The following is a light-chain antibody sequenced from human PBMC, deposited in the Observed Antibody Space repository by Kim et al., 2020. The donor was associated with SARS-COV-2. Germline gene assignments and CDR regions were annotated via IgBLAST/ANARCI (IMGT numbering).Light chain of an antibody. CDR1: KLGDKY. Sequence: VAPGKTASITCSGDKLGDKYACWYEQNPVQSPVLVIYQASKRPSGIPERFSGSNSGNTATLTISGTQAMDEADYYCQAWDSSTWVFGGGTQLTVL. CDR2: QAS. CDR3: QAWDSSTWV. V-gene: IGLV3-1*01. J-gene: IGLJ3*02.